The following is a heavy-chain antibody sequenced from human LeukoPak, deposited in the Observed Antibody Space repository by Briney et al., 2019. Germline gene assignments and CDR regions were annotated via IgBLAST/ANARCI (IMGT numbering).Heavy chain of an antibody. V-gene: IGHV5-51*01. Sequence: ESLKIYCKGSGYSLTSYWIGWVSQVPGEGPEWMGIIYPCDYDTRYSPSLQCQVTISADKSISTPYLQWSSQKAADTPMYYCARHDSTVDTVMVTGWFDPWGQGTLVTVSS. CDR2: IYPCDYDT. CDR3: ARHDSTVDTVMVTGWFDP. CDR1: GYSLTSYW. J-gene: IGHJ5*02. D-gene: IGHD5-18*01.